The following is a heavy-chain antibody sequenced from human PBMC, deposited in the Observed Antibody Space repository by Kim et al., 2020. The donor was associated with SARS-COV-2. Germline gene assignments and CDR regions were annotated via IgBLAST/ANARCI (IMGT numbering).Heavy chain of an antibody. CDR2: IDTVTGNP. CDR3: VRAHWGQHWFDP. J-gene: IGHJ5*02. Sequence: ASVQVSCNPSGYTLRSFALNWVRQAPGQGLEYMGWIDTVTGNPTYAQGFTGRFVFSLDTSVNTAFLQINSLKTEDPAGYYCVRAHWGQHWFDPLGQGTL. D-gene: IGHD3-16*01. V-gene: IGHV7-4-1*02. CDR1: GYTLRSFA.